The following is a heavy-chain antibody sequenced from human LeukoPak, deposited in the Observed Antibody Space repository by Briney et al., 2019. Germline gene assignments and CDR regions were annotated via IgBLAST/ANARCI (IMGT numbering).Heavy chain of an antibody. D-gene: IGHD6-13*01. CDR3: ARDSSSWLDAFDI. Sequence: SETLSLTCTVSGGSISSSSYYWGWIRQPPGKGLEWIGSIYYSGSTYYNPSLKSRVTISVDTSKNQFSLKLSSVTAADTAVYYCARDSSSWLDAFDIWGQGTMVTVSS. V-gene: IGHV4-39*07. CDR2: IYYSGST. J-gene: IGHJ3*02. CDR1: GGSISSSSYY.